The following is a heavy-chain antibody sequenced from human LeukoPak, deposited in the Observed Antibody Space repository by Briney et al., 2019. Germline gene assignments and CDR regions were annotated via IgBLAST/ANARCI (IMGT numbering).Heavy chain of an antibody. Sequence: GGSLRLSCTASGFTLSSFGMHWVRQAPGKGLEWVAVISDDGSNTYYADSVKGRFTISRDNSKNTLYLQLNSLRAEDTAVYYCAKDADTATIIYWYFDLWGRGTLLTVSS. D-gene: IGHD5-18*01. CDR3: AKDADTATIIYWYFDL. CDR1: GFTLSSFG. V-gene: IGHV3-30*18. CDR2: ISDDGSNT. J-gene: IGHJ2*01.